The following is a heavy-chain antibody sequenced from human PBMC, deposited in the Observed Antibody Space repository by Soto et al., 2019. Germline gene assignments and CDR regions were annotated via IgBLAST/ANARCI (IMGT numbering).Heavy chain of an antibody. CDR3: AKGGGCYDILTGCCDYYDYMDF. D-gene: IGHD3-9*01. CDR2: ISWNSGSI. V-gene: IGHV3-9*01. J-gene: IGHJ6*03. CDR1: GFTFDDYA. Sequence: GGSLRVSCAASGFTFDDYAMHWVRQAPWKGLEWVSGISWNSGSIGYADSVKGRFTISRDNAKNSLYLQMNSLRAEDTALYYCAKGGGCYDILTGCCDYYDYMDFWGKGTTVIVSS.